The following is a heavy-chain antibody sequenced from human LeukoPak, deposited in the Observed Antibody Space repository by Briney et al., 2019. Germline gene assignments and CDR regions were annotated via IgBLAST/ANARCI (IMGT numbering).Heavy chain of an antibody. Sequence: SETLSLTCAVSGGSISSITWRSWVRQPPGKGLEWIGEIYHTGSANYNPSLKSRVTMSVDKSKNQFSLKLSSVTAADTAVYYCAREGGPQSLRGTFDPWGQGTLVTVSS. CDR1: GGSISSITW. D-gene: IGHD1-1*01. CDR2: IYHTGSA. CDR3: AREGGPQSLRGTFDP. J-gene: IGHJ5*02. V-gene: IGHV4-4*02.